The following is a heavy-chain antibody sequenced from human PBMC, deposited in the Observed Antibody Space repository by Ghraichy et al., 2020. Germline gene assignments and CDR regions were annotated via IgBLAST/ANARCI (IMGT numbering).Heavy chain of an antibody. J-gene: IGHJ2*01. CDR1: GGSISSSSYY. D-gene: IGHD1-20*01. Sequence: SQTLSLTCTVSGGSISSSSYYGGWIRQPPGKGLEWIGSIYYSGSTYYNPSLKSRVTISVDTSKNQFSLKLSSVTAADTAVYYCAREWGNYITGWYFDLWGRGTLVTVSS. CDR3: AREWGNYITGWYFDL. V-gene: IGHV4-39*02. CDR2: IYYSGST.